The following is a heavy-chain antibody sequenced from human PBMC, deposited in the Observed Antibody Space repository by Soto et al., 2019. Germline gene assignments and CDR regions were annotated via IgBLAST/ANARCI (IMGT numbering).Heavy chain of an antibody. CDR3: AKDSGRDGYTPFDY. CDR1: GFTFDDFA. CDR2: ISWNSGSI. Sequence: EGQLVESGGGLVQPGRSLRLSCAASGFTFDDFAMHWVRQAPGKGLEWVSIISWNSGSIAYADSVKGRFTISRDNAKSSLYLQMNSLRAEDTALYYCAKDSGRDGYTPFDYWGQGTLVTVSS. D-gene: IGHD5-12*01. V-gene: IGHV3-9*01. J-gene: IGHJ4*02.